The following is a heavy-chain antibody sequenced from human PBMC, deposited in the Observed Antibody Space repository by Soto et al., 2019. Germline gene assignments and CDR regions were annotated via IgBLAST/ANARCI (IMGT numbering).Heavy chain of an antibody. J-gene: IGHJ5*01. CDR2: TYHSGTT. Sequence: SETLALTCAVSGDSIDNSHCSSSVRQTPGKWREWLGETYHSGTTNYNPSLKTRFTISIDKSKNQFSRKMNAVTAADTAVYYCARVVNRSPARGRKWFASRGQGTLVTGSS. CDR1: GDSIDNSHC. V-gene: IGHV4-4*02. D-gene: IGHD3-16*02. CDR3: ARVVNRSPARGRKWFAS.